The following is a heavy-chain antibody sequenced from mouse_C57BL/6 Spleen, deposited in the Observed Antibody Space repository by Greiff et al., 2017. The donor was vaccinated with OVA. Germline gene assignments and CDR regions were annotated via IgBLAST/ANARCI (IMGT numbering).Heavy chain of an antibody. CDR1: GYAFSSSW. CDR3: ARWAVVAPFDY. Sequence: VQLQQSGPELVKPGASVKISCKASGYAFSSSWMNWVKQRPGKGLEWIGRIYPGDGDTNYNGKIKGKATLTADKSSSTAYMQLSSLTSEDSAVYFCARWAVVAPFDYWGQGTTLTVSS. V-gene: IGHV1-82*01. J-gene: IGHJ2*01. D-gene: IGHD1-1*01. CDR2: IYPGDGDT.